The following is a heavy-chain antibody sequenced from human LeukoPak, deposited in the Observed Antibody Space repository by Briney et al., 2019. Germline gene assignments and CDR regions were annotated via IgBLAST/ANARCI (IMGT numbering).Heavy chain of an antibody. D-gene: IGHD2-15*01. V-gene: IGHV7-4-1*02. Sequence: ASVKVSCKASGYTFISYAMNWVRQAPGQGLEWMGWINTNTGNPTYAQGFTGRFVFSLDTSVSTAYLQISSLKAGDTAVYYYAKITLVGGSPRDYWGQGTLVTVSS. CDR1: GYTFISYA. CDR2: INTNTGNP. J-gene: IGHJ4*02. CDR3: AKITLVGGSPRDY.